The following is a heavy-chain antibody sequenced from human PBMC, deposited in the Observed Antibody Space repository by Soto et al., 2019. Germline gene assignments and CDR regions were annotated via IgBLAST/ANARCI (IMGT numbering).Heavy chain of an antibody. J-gene: IGHJ4*02. CDR1: GFTFSIYW. CDR2: IKQDGSEK. V-gene: IGHV3-7*01. Sequence: PGGSLRLSCAASGFTFSIYWMTWVRQAPGKGLEWVADIKQDGSEKYYVDSVKGRFTISRDSAKNSLYLQMNSLRAGDTAIYYCARKNSGTFALDYWGQGTLVIVSS. D-gene: IGHD1-26*01. CDR3: ARKNSGTFALDY.